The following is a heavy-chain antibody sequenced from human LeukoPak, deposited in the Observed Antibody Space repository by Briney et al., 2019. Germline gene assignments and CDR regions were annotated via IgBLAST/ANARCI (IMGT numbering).Heavy chain of an antibody. Sequence: SETLSLTCTVSGGSISSSSYYWGWIRQPPGKGLEWFGWIYYSGSTYYNPSLKSRVTISVDTSKNQFSLKLSSVTAGDTAVYYCARRGYSGSYGDDYWGQGTLVTVSS. V-gene: IGHV4-39*01. D-gene: IGHD1-26*01. CDR1: GGSISSSSYY. CDR3: ARRGYSGSYGDDY. J-gene: IGHJ4*02. CDR2: IYYSGST.